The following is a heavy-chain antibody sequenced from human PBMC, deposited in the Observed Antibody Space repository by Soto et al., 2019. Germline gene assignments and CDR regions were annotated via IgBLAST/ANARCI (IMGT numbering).Heavy chain of an antibody. D-gene: IGHD6-19*01. CDR2: ISAYNGNT. Sequence: GASVKVSCKASGYTFIRYGITWVRQAPGQGLEWMGWISAYNGNTNYAQKLQGRVTMTTDTSTSTAYMELRSLRSDDTAVYYCARDLAVGLVDYWGQGTLVTVSS. V-gene: IGHV1-18*01. J-gene: IGHJ4*02. CDR1: GYTFIRYG. CDR3: ARDLAVGLVDY.